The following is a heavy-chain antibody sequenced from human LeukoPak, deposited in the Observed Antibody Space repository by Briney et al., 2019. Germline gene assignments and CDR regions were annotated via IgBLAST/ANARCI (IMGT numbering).Heavy chain of an antibody. CDR3: ARDGEGYPW. Sequence: PGRSLRLSCAASGFTFSSYAMHWVRQAPGKGLEWVAVISYDGSNKYYADSVKGRFTISRDNSKNTLYLQMNSLRVEDTGVYFCARDGEGYPWWGQGTLVTVSS. CDR2: ISYDGSNK. D-gene: IGHD2-21*01. V-gene: IGHV3-30-3*01. CDR1: GFTFSSYA. J-gene: IGHJ4*02.